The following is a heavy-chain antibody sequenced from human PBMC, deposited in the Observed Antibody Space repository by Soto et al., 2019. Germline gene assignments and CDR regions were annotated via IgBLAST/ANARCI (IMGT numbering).Heavy chain of an antibody. D-gene: IGHD6-13*01. Sequence: QVQLVESGGGVVQPGRSLRLSCAASGFTFSNYAMHWVRQAPGKGLEWVAVISHDGYNKYYPDSVKGRFTISRDSSKNTLYLQMNSLRVEDTAVYSCARDSGSSWYFGMDVWGQGTTVTVS. J-gene: IGHJ6*02. CDR1: GFTFSNYA. CDR3: ARDSGSSWYFGMDV. CDR2: ISHDGYNK. V-gene: IGHV3-30-3*01.